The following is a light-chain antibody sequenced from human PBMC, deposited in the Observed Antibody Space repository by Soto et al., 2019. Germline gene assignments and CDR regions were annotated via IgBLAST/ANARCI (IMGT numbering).Light chain of an antibody. CDR1: SSDVGAYDS. CDR3: SSYAGSNNYV. Sequence: QSVPTQTPSASGSRGQSVTISCTGTSSDVGAYDSVSWYQHHPGKAPKALIYEVSKRPSGVPDRFSGSKSGNTASLTVSGLQAEDEADYYCSSYAGSNNYVFGTGTKVTVL. J-gene: IGLJ1*01. V-gene: IGLV2-8*01. CDR2: EVS.